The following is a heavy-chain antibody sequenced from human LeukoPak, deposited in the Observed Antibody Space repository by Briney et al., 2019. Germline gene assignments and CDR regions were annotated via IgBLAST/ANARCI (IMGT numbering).Heavy chain of an antibody. Sequence: GGSLRLSCTASGFTFSNHGMDWARQAPGKGLEWGSGISPSGDITYYADSVKGRFTISRDNSKNTLYLEVISLTAEDTAVYYCAKDDAWLRFGEWSQGTLVTVSS. CDR1: GFTFSNHG. CDR2: ISPSGDIT. J-gene: IGHJ4*02. D-gene: IGHD3-10*01. CDR3: AKDDAWLRFGE. V-gene: IGHV3-23*01.